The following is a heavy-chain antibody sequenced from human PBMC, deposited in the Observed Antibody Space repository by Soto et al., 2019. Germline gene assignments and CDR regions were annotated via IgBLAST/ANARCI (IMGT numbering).Heavy chain of an antibody. D-gene: IGHD5-12*01. V-gene: IGHV1-69*06. J-gene: IGHJ4*02. CDR3: ARGTKWLRFEGGYFAY. CDR1: GGTFSSYA. CDR2: IIPIFGTA. Sequence: QVQLVQSGAEVKKPGSSVKVSCKASGGTFSSYAISWVRQAPGQGLEWMGGIIPIFGTANYAQKFQGRVTIPADKSPSTAYRGLSSLRSEDTAVYYCARGTKWLRFEGGYFAYWGQGTLVTVSS.